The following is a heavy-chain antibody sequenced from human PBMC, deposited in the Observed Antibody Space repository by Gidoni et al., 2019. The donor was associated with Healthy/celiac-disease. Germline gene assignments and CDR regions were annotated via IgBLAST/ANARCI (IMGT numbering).Heavy chain of an antibody. V-gene: IGHV1-46*01. CDR3: AREATVTTPYYYYGMDV. CDR1: GYTFTSYY. J-gene: IGHJ6*02. D-gene: IGHD4-4*01. Sequence: QVQLVQSGAEVKKPGASVKVSCKASGYTFTSYYMHWVRQAPGQGLEWMGIINPSGGSTSYAQKFQGRVTMTRDTSTSTVYMELSSLRSEDTAVYYCAREATVTTPYYYYGMDVWGQGTTVTVSS. CDR2: INPSGGST.